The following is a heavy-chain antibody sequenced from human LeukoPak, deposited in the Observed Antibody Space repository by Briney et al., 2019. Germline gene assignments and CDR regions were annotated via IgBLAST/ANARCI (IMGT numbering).Heavy chain of an antibody. CDR2: ISAYNGNT. CDR3: ARDTYIVVVPAAIPSWYYYMDV. Sequence: ASVKVSCKASGYTFTSDGISWVRQAPGQGLEWMGWISAYNGNTNYAQKLQGRVTMTTDTSTSTAYMELRSLRSDDTAVYYCARDTYIVVVPAAIPSWYYYMDVWGKGTTVTVSS. CDR1: GYTFTSDG. V-gene: IGHV1-18*01. J-gene: IGHJ6*03. D-gene: IGHD2-2*02.